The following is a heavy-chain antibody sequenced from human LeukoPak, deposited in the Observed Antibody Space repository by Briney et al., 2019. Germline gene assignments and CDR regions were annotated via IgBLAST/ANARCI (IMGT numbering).Heavy chain of an antibody. J-gene: IGHJ4*02. D-gene: IGHD6-13*01. CDR2: INGSGGST. CDR1: GYTFSSYD. CDR3: AKGVAAAGVFDY. Sequence: GGSLRLSCTASGYTFSSYDMRWVRQAPGKGLEWVSAINGSGGSTYYADTVKGRFTISRDTSTNTLYLQMNSLRAEDTAVYYCAKGVAAAGVFDYWGQGTLVTVSS. V-gene: IGHV3-23*01.